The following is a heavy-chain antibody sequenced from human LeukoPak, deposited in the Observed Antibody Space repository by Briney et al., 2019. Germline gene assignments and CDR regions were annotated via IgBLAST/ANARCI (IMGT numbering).Heavy chain of an antibody. CDR2: IYYSGST. V-gene: IGHV4-59*01. CDR3: ARVAGYCSSTSCYMFNLVRYYYMDV. D-gene: IGHD2-2*02. Sequence: SETLSLTCTVSGGSISSYYWSWIRQPPGKGLEWIGYIYYSGSTNYNPSLKSRVTISVDTSKNQFSLKLSSVTAADTAVYYCARVAGYCSSTSCYMFNLVRYYYMDVWGKGTTVTVSS. J-gene: IGHJ6*03. CDR1: GGSISSYY.